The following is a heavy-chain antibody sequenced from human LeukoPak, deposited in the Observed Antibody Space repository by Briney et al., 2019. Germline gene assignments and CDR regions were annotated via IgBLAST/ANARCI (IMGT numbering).Heavy chain of an antibody. D-gene: IGHD6-13*01. V-gene: IGHV4-34*01. J-gene: IGHJ5*02. CDR3: ARKEGGQLANTRGWFDP. Sequence: PSETLSLTCAVYGVSFSDYYWSWIRQPPGKGLEWIGEINHTGTTNYNPSLKSRVTISVDTSKNQFSLKLKSVTAADTAVYYCARKEGGQLANTRGWFDPWGQGTLVTVSS. CDR1: GVSFSDYY. CDR2: INHTGTT.